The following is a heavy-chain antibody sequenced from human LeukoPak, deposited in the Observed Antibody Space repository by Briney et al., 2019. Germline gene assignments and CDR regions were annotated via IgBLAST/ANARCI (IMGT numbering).Heavy chain of an antibody. Sequence: PGGSLRVSCAASGFTFSSHLMHWVRQAQGAGLVWVSSVKSDGTATNYADSVNGRFTISRDNAKNTLYLQMNSLRVEDTAVYYCVRKFATGDWGQGTLVTVSS. D-gene: IGHD1-14*01. V-gene: IGHV3-74*01. CDR2: VKSDGTAT. J-gene: IGHJ4*02. CDR1: GFTFSSHL. CDR3: VRKFATGD.